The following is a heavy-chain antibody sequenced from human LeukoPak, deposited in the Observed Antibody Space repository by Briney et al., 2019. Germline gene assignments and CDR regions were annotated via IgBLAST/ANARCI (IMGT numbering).Heavy chain of an antibody. CDR3: ARGGYCSSTSCYAVYYYYYYMDV. J-gene: IGHJ6*03. V-gene: IGHV1-2*02. CDR1: GYTFTGYY. CDR2: INPNSGGT. D-gene: IGHD2-2*01. Sequence: ASVKVSCKASGYTFTGYYMHWVRQAPGQGLEWMGWINPNSGGTNYAQKFQGRVTMTRDTSISTAYMELSSLRSEDTAVYYCARGGYCSSTSCYAVYYYYYYMDVWGKGTTVTISS.